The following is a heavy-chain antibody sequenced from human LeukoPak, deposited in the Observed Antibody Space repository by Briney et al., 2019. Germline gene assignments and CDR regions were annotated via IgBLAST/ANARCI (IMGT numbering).Heavy chain of an antibody. Sequence: RSETLSLTCAVSGGPISSSNWWRWVRQPPGKGLEWIGEIYHSGRTNYNPSLKSRVTISVDKSKNQFSLKLSSVTAAYTAVYYCARGPVAGPLDYWGQGTLVTVSS. J-gene: IGHJ4*02. CDR1: GGPISSSNW. V-gene: IGHV4-4*02. CDR3: ARGPVAGPLDY. D-gene: IGHD6-19*01. CDR2: IYHSGRT.